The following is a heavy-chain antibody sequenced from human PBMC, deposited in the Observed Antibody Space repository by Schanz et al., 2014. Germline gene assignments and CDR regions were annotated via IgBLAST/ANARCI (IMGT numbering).Heavy chain of an antibody. CDR3: ARDTSYGMDV. CDR2: IGYLGDT. V-gene: IGHV3-13*01. CDR1: GFTLSNSD. Sequence: VQLVESGGGVVQPGRSLRLSCAAYGFTLSNSDMHWVRQGTGKGLEWVSTIGYLGDTYYPDFVKGRFTISRDNAKISLYLQMNSLRVEDTAVYYCARDTSYGMDVWGQGTTVAVSS. J-gene: IGHJ6*02.